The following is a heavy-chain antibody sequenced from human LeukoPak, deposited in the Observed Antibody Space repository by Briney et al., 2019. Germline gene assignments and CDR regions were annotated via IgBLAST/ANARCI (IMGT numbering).Heavy chain of an antibody. CDR2: IYYSGST. J-gene: IGHJ4*02. V-gene: IGHV4-39*02. Sequence: SETLSLTCTVSGGSISSSSYYWGWIRQPPGKGLEWIGSIYYSGSTYYNPSLKSRVTISVDTSKNLFSLQLKSVTPEDTAVYYCVRDSGMYYRSWSGSYQGAPFDYWGQGVLVSVST. CDR3: VRDSGMYYRSWSGSYQGAPFDY. CDR1: GGSISSSSYY. D-gene: IGHD3-3*01.